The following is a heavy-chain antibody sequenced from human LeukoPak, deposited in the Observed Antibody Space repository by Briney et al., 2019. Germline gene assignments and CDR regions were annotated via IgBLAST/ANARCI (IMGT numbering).Heavy chain of an antibody. V-gene: IGHV4-39*01. CDR1: GGSIGTTNYY. CDR2: IYCSGST. Sequence: SETLSLTCTVSGGSIGTTNYYWGWIRQPPGKGLEWIGSIYCSGSTYYNPSLKSRVTISVDTSKNQFSLKLSSVTAADTAVYYCASGAAYCGGDCPPGPVDYWGQGTLVTVSS. J-gene: IGHJ4*02. D-gene: IGHD2-21*02. CDR3: ASGAAYCGGDCPPGPVDY.